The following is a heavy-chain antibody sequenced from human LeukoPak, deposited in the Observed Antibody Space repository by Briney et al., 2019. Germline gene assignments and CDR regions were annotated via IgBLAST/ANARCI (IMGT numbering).Heavy chain of an antibody. D-gene: IGHD6-13*01. V-gene: IGHV4-39*07. CDR2: IYYSGST. J-gene: IGHJ6*03. CDR3: ARLYSSRLFYYYYYMDV. CDR1: GGSISSSSYY. Sequence: PSETLSLTCTVSGGSISSSSYYWGWIRQPPGKGLEWIGSIYYSGSTYYNPSLKSRVTISVDTSKNQFSLKLSSVTAADTAVYYCARLYSSRLFYYYYYMDVWGKGTTVTISS.